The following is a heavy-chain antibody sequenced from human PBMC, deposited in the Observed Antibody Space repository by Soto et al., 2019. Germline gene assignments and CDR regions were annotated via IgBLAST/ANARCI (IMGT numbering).Heavy chain of an antibody. CDR1: GFTFSNYA. CDR2: ISGSAASA. V-gene: IGHV3-23*01. CDR3: AKERSSGWTDTFDY. J-gene: IGHJ4*02. D-gene: IGHD6-19*01. Sequence: GGSLRLSCAASGFTFSNYAXSWVRQAPGKGLEWVSRISGSAASAYYADSVKGRFTISRDNSKNTLYLQMYSLRAEDTAVYYCAKERSSGWTDTFDYWGQGSLVTVSS.